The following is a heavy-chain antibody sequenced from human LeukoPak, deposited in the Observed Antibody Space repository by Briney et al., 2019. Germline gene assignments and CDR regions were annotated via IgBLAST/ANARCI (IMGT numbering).Heavy chain of an antibody. Sequence: PGGSLRLSCAASGFTFSSYWMSWVRQAPGKGLVWVSRINPDGSTTGYADSVKGRFTISRDNAKNTLYLQTNSLRAEDTAVYYCAKETNYYHSGSYWEHIQHWGQGTLVTVSS. CDR3: AKETNYYHSGSYWEHIQH. D-gene: IGHD3-10*01. CDR1: GFTFSSYW. CDR2: INPDGSTT. V-gene: IGHV3-74*01. J-gene: IGHJ1*01.